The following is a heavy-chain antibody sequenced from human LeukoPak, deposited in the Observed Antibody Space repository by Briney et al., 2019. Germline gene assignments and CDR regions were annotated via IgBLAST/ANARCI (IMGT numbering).Heavy chain of an antibody. V-gene: IGHV1-46*01. CDR1: GYTFTSYY. D-gene: IGHD3-3*01. CDR3: ARGPDITIFGVVIDYYFDY. Sequence: ASVKVSRKASGYTFTSYYMHWVRQAPGQGLEWMGIINPSGGSTSYAQKFQGRVTMTRDTSTSTVYMELSSLRSEDTAVYYCARGPDITIFGVVIDYYFDYWGQGTLVTVSS. CDR2: INPSGGST. J-gene: IGHJ4*02.